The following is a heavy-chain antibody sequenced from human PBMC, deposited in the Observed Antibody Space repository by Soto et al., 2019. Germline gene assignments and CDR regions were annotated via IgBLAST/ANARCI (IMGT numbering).Heavy chain of an antibody. Sequence: PGGSLRLSCAASGFTFSSYSMNWVRQAPGKGLEWVSSISSSSSYIYYADSVKGRFTISRDNAKNSLYLQMNSLRAEDTAVYYCARHASDYYGSGSYYKDYYYYMDVWGKGTTVTVSS. J-gene: IGHJ6*03. CDR2: ISSSSSYI. D-gene: IGHD3-10*01. CDR3: ARHASDYYGSGSYYKDYYYYMDV. V-gene: IGHV3-21*01. CDR1: GFTFSSYS.